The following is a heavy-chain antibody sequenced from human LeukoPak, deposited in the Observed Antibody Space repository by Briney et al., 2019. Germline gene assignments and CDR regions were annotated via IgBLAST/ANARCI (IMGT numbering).Heavy chain of an antibody. J-gene: IGHJ4*02. CDR2: INHSGST. CDR3: ARESGYSGYDLRGVVGY. CDR1: GGSFSGYY. D-gene: IGHD5-12*01. Sequence: SETLSLTCAVYGGSFSGYYWSWIRQPPGKGLEWIGEINHSGSTNYNPSLKSRVTISVDTSKNQFSLKLSSVTAADTAVYYCARESGYSGYDLRGVVGYWGQGTLVTVSS. V-gene: IGHV4-34*01.